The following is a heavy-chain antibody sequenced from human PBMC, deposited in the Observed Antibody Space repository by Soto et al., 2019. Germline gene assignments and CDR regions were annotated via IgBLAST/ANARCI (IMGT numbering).Heavy chain of an antibody. CDR1: GYSFTSYW. Sequence: GESLKISCKVSGYSFTSYWIGWVRQMPGKGLEWMGIIYPGDSDTRYSPSFQGQVTISADKSISTAYLQWSSLKASDTAMYYCARLYPGGSSGYQLDYWGQGTLVTVSS. CDR2: IYPGDSDT. CDR3: ARLYPGGSSGYQLDY. J-gene: IGHJ4*02. V-gene: IGHV5-51*01. D-gene: IGHD3-22*01.